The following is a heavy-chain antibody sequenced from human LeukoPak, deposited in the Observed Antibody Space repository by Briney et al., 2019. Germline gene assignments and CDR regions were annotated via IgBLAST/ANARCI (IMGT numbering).Heavy chain of an antibody. CDR3: ARVLAAAGTELDY. CDR2: INAGNGNT. J-gene: IGHJ4*02. CDR1: GYTFTSYA. Sequence: ASVKVSCKASGYTFTSYAMHWVRQAPGQRLEWMGWINAGNGNTKYSQKFQGRVTITRDTSASTAYMELSSLRSDDTAVYYCARVLAAAGTELDYWGQGTLVTVSS. V-gene: IGHV1-3*01. D-gene: IGHD6-13*01.